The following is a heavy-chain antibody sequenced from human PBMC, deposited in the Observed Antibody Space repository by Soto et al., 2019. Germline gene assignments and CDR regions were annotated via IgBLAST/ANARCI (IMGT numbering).Heavy chain of an antibody. CDR1: GFTFSSYW. Sequence: EVQLVESGGGLVQPGGSLRLSCAASGFTFSSYWMHWVRQAPGKGLVWVSRINSDGSSTSYADSVKGRFTISRDNAKNTMYLQMNSRRAADTAVYYCVRTSLVVAAATREDYWGQGTLVTVSS. CDR3: VRTSLVVAAATREDY. J-gene: IGHJ4*02. V-gene: IGHV3-74*01. CDR2: INSDGSST. D-gene: IGHD2-15*01.